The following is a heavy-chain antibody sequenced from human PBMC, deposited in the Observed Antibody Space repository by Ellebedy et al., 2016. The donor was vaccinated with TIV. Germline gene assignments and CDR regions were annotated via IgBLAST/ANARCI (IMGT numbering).Heavy chain of an antibody. J-gene: IGHJ6*02. Sequence: GESLKISCAASGFTFSSYGMHWVRQAPGKGLEWVAVISYDGSNKYYADSVKGRFTISRDNSKNTLYLQMNSLRVEDTAVYYCAKKGSGYRGYGMDVWGQGTTVTVSS. CDR1: GFTFSSYG. V-gene: IGHV3-30*18. D-gene: IGHD3-3*01. CDR3: AKKGSGYRGYGMDV. CDR2: ISYDGSNK.